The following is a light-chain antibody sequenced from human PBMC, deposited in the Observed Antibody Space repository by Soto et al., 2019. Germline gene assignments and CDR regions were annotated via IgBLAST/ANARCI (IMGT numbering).Light chain of an antibody. CDR3: QQTYTTLSIT. V-gene: IGKV1-39*01. CDR1: ESISRH. J-gene: IGKJ5*01. CDR2: AAS. Sequence: DIQMTQSPSSLSGSVGDRVTITCRASESISRHLNWYQQKPGKAPKLLIYAASSLQNGVPSRFRGGGSGTDFTLTISNLQPEDFATYSCQQTYTTLSITFGQGTRLDIK.